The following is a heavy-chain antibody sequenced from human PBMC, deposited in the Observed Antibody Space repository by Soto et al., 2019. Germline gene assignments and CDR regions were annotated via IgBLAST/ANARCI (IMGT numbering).Heavy chain of an antibody. CDR3: ARDGNGDWYFDL. Sequence: ASVKVSCKSSGYTFTSYGISWVRQAPGQGLEWMGWIDTNKGKTEYAQKFQGRVTITRDTSASTAYMELSSLRSEDTAVYYCARDGNGDWYFDLWGRGTLVTVS. D-gene: IGHD1-1*01. CDR2: IDTNKGKT. V-gene: IGHV1-18*01. J-gene: IGHJ2*01. CDR1: GYTFTSYG.